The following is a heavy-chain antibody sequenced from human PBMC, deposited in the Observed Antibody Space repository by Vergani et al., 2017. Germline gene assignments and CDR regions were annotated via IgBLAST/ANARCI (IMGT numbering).Heavy chain of an antibody. CDR3: ARDVHDYWFAP. V-gene: IGHV1-69*08. CDR1: GGTFSSYT. Sequence: QVQLVQSGAEVKKPGSSVKVSCKASGGTFSSYTISWVRQAPGQGLEWMGRIIPILGIANYARKFQGRVTITADKSTSTAYMELSSLRSEDTAVYYCARDVHDYWFAPWGQGTLVTVSS. D-gene: IGHD4/OR15-4a*01. J-gene: IGHJ5*02. CDR2: IIPILGIA.